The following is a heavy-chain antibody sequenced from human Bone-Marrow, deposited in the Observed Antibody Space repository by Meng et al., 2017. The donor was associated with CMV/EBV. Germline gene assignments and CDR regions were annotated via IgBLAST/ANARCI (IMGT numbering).Heavy chain of an antibody. Sequence: SETLSLTCAVSGGSISSSNWWSWVRQPPGKGLEWIGEIYHSGSTNYNPSLKSRVTISVDKSKNQFSLKLSSVTAADTAVYYCARDLGYYDSSGPSRDGMDVWGQGTTVTVSS. J-gene: IGHJ6*02. CDR2: IYHSGST. CDR3: ARDLGYYDSSGPSRDGMDV. D-gene: IGHD3-22*01. V-gene: IGHV4-4*02. CDR1: GGSISSSNW.